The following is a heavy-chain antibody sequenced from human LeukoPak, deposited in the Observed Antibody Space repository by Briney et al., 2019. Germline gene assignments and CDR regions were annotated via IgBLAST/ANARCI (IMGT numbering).Heavy chain of an antibody. Sequence: GGSLRLSCAASGFTFSSYSMNWVRQAPGKGLEWVSYISSSSSTIYYADSVKGRFTISRDNAKNSVYLQMNSLRAEDTAVYYCARAARVRGANPMRFYFDYWGQGTLVTVSS. V-gene: IGHV3-48*01. J-gene: IGHJ4*02. CDR3: ARAARVRGANPMRFYFDY. CDR1: GFTFSSYS. CDR2: ISSSSSTI. D-gene: IGHD3-10*01.